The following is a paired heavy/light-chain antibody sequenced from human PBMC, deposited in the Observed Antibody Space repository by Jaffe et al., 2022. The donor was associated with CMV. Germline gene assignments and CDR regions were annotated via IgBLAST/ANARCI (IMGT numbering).Light chain of an antibody. V-gene: IGKV1D-13*01. CDR3: QQFNNYPRT. Sequence: AIQLTQSPSSLSASVGDRVTITCRASQGISSALAWYQQKPGKAPKLLIYDASSLESGVPSRFSGSGSGTDFTLTISSLQPEDFATYYCQQFNNYPRTFGQGTKLEIK. J-gene: IGKJ2*01. CDR2: DAS. CDR1: QGISSA.
Heavy chain of an antibody. J-gene: IGHJ3*02. CDR3: AREQDTAMGKGPLAAFDI. CDR1: GGSISSSNW. V-gene: IGHV4-4*02. Sequence: QVQLQESGPGLVKPSGTLSLTCAVSGGSISSSNWWSWVRQPPGKGLEWIGEIYHSGSTNYNPSLKSRVTISVDKSKNQFSLKLSSVTAADTAVYYCAREQDTAMGKGPLAAFDIWGQGTMVTVSS. D-gene: IGHD5-18*01. CDR2: IYHSGST.